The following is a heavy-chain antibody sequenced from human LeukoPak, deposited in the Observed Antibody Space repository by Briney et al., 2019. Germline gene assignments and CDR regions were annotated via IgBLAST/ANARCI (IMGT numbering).Heavy chain of an antibody. D-gene: IGHD7-27*01. V-gene: IGHV4-59*01. CDR3: ARDLAGDLDY. Sequence: SETLSLTCTVSGGSISSYYWSWIRQPPGKGLEWIGYIYYSGSTNYNPSLKSRVTISVDTSKNQFSLKLSSVIAADTAVYYCARDLAGDLDYWGQGTLVTVSS. CDR1: GGSISSYY. J-gene: IGHJ4*02. CDR2: IYYSGST.